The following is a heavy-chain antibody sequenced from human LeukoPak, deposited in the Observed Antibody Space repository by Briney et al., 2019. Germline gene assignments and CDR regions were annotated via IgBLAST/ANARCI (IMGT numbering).Heavy chain of an antibody. J-gene: IGHJ6*03. CDR1: GGSFSGYY. CDR3: TRGSIAYYYMDV. V-gene: IGHV4-34*01. D-gene: IGHD3-22*01. CDR2: INHSGST. Sequence: SETLSLTCAVYGGSFSGYYWSWIRQPPGKGLEWVGEINHSGSTNYNPSLKSRVTISVDTSKNQFSLKLSSVTAADTAVYYCTRGSIAYYYMDVWGKGTTVTISS.